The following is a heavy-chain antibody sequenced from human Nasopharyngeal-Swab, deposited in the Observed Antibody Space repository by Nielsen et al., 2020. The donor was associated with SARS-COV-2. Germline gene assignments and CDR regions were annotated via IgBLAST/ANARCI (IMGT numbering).Heavy chain of an antibody. V-gene: IGHV3-33*01. CDR2: IWIDGSHT. CDR1: GFTFSTYG. Sequence: GGSLRLSCAASGFTFSTYGMHWVRHAPGKGLEWVAVIWIDGSHTYYADSVKGRFTISRDNSKNTLYLQMNTLRAEDTAVYYCATNPYYYSSGSYYDYFDYWGQGTLVTVSS. D-gene: IGHD3-10*01. CDR3: ATNPYYYSSGSYYDYFDY. J-gene: IGHJ4*02.